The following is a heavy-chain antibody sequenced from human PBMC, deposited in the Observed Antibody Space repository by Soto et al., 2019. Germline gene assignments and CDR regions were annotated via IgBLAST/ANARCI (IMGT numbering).Heavy chain of an antibody. CDR3: ARAPGIRYYDFWSGSSLFDY. J-gene: IGHJ4*01. V-gene: IGHV4-61*08. CDR2: IYYSGST. CDR1: GGSTSSGDYY. D-gene: IGHD3-3*01. Sequence: SETLSLTCTVSGGSTSSGDYYWSWIRQPPGKGLEWIGYIYYSGSTNYNPSLKSRVTISVDTSKNQFSLKLSSVTAADTAVYYCARAPGIRYYDFWSGSSLFDYWGHGALVTVSS.